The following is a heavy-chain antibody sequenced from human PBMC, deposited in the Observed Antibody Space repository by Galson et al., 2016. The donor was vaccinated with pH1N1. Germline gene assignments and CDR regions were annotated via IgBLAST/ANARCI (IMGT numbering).Heavy chain of an antibody. Sequence: SLRLSCAASGFTFSSYGMHWVRQAPGKGLEWAAVISYDGSKKYYADSVKGRFTISRDNSKNTLYLRMNSLRAEDTAVYYCAKPIYGSGGFDPWGQGTLVTVSS. CDR3: AKPIYGSGGFDP. D-gene: IGHD3-10*01. CDR2: ISYDGSKK. V-gene: IGHV3-30*18. J-gene: IGHJ5*02. CDR1: GFTFSSYG.